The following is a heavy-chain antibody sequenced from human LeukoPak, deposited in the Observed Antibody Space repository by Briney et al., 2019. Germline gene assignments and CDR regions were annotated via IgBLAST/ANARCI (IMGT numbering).Heavy chain of an antibody. CDR2: IKSDGSST. V-gene: IGHV3-74*01. CDR3: ARHRGY. CDR1: GFTFSNYW. D-gene: IGHD1-14*01. Sequence: GGSLRLSCAASGFTFSNYWMHWVRQAPGKGLVWVSRIKSDGSSTDYADSVKGRFTISRDNAKSTLYLQMNSLRAEDTAVYYCARHRGYWGQGTLVTVSS. J-gene: IGHJ4*02.